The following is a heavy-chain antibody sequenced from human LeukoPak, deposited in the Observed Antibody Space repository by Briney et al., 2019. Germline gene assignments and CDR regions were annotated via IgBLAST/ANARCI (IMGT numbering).Heavy chain of an antibody. CDR3: ARVSYYDSSGYSGFDY. CDR1: GGSISSGDYY. CDR2: IYYSGST. D-gene: IGHD3-22*01. J-gene: IGHJ4*02. V-gene: IGHV4-30-4*08. Sequence: PSQTLSLTCTVSGGSISSGDYYWSWIRQPPGKGLEWIVYIYYSGSTYYNPSLKSRVTISVDTSKNQFSLKLSSVTAADTAVYYCARVSYYDSSGYSGFDYWGQGTLVTVSS.